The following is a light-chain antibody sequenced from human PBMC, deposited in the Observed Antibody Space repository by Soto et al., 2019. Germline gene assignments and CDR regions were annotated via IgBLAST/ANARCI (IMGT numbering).Light chain of an antibody. CDR2: DVS. J-gene: IGLJ3*02. CDR1: SSDVGGYNY. CDR3: SSYTSSSTWV. V-gene: IGLV2-14*01. Sequence: QSVLTQPASVSGSPGQSITISCTGTSSDVGGYNYVSWYQQHPGKAPKLMIYDVSNRPSGVSNRFSGSKSGNTASLTISGLQAEDEAAYYCSSYTSSSTWVFGGGTKLTVI.